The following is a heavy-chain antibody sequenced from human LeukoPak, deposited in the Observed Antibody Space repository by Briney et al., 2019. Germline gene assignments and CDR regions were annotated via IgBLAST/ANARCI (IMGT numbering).Heavy chain of an antibody. D-gene: IGHD2-8*02. CDR2: IYHSGRS. V-gene: IGHV4-31*03. J-gene: IGHJ4*02. Sequence: SETLSLTCTVSGDSISNGVKYWSWVRQHPGRGLEWIGYIYHSGRSYYNPSLKSRITMSVDTSKNQFSLNLSSVTAADTAVYYCARDQVECTGGTCQSRVGFDFWGQGTLVTVSS. CDR1: GDSISNGVKY. CDR3: ARDQVECTGGTCQSRVGFDF.